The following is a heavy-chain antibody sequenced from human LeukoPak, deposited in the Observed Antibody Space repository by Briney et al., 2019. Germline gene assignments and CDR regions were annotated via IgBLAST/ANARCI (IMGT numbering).Heavy chain of an antibody. CDR3: ARGKRDDYYYYYMDV. Sequence: SETLSLTCTVSGGSISSYYWSWIRQPPGKGLEWIGYIYYSGSTNYNPSLKSRVTISVDTSKNQFSLKLSPVTAADTAVYYCARGKRDDYYYYYMDVWGKGTTVTVSS. V-gene: IGHV4-59*01. CDR2: IYYSGST. CDR1: GGSISSYY. J-gene: IGHJ6*03.